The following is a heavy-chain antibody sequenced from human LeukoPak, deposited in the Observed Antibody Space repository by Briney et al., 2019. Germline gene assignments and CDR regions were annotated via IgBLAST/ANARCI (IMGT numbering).Heavy chain of an antibody. Sequence: ASVKVSCKASGYTFTGYYMHWVRQAPGQGLEWMGWINPNSGGTNYAQKFQGRVTMTRDTFISTAYMELSRLRSDDTAVYYCARLGGSSSWFDYWGQGTLVTVSS. V-gene: IGHV1-2*02. D-gene: IGHD6-13*01. CDR3: ARLGGSSSWFDY. CDR2: INPNSGGT. J-gene: IGHJ4*02. CDR1: GYTFTGYY.